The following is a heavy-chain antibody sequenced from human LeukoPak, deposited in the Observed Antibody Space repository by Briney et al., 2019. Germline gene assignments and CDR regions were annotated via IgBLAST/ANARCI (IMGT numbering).Heavy chain of an antibody. CDR1: GGSVSSGSYY. D-gene: IGHD3-22*01. Sequence: PSETLSLTCTVSGGSVSSGSYYWNWIRQSPGKGLEWIGYIYYSGSTNYNPSLKSRVSMSVDTAKNQFSLRLISVTAADTAVYYCARDATRNYFDSSGYYFQYFQHWGQGTLVTVSS. V-gene: IGHV4-61*01. J-gene: IGHJ1*01. CDR2: IYYSGST. CDR3: ARDATRNYFDSSGYYFQYFQH.